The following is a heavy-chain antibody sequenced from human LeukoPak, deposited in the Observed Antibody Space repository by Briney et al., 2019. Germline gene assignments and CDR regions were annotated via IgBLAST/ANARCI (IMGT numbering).Heavy chain of an antibody. CDR1: GYSFSSYW. J-gene: IGHJ4*02. D-gene: IGHD5-18*01. CDR2: ILLGDSDT. V-gene: IGHV5-51*01. Sequence: GESLKISCRGSGYSFSSYWIGWVRQMPGKGLEWMGIILLGDSDTRYSPSFQGQVIISADKSISTAYLQWSSLEASDTAIYYCARGFGYAGNYFDYWGQGTLVTVSS. CDR3: ARGFGYAGNYFDY.